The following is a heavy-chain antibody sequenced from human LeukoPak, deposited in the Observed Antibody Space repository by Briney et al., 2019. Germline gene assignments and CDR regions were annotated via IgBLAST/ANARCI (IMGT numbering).Heavy chain of an antibody. V-gene: IGHV1-46*01. D-gene: IGHD6-13*01. Sequence: ASVKVSCKASGGTFSSYAISWVRQAPAQGLEWMGIINPSGGSTSYAQKFQGRVTMTRDTSTSTVYMELSSLRSEDTAVYYCARAVSYIAAAGTGRDYWGQGALVTVSS. J-gene: IGHJ4*02. CDR3: ARAVSYIAAAGTGRDY. CDR2: INPSGGST. CDR1: GGTFSSYA.